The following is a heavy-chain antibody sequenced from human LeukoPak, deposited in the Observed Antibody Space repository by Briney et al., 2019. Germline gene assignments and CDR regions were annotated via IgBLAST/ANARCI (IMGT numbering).Heavy chain of an antibody. CDR2: IYTSGST. Sequence: SETLSLTCTVSGGSISSYYWSWIRQPAGKGLEWIGRIYTSGSTNYNPSLKSRVTMSVDTSKNQFSLKLSSVTATDTAVYYCARNRVYGVTNWFDPWGQGTLVTVSS. CDR1: GGSISSYY. V-gene: IGHV4-4*07. J-gene: IGHJ5*02. CDR3: ARNRVYGVTNWFDP. D-gene: IGHD4-17*01.